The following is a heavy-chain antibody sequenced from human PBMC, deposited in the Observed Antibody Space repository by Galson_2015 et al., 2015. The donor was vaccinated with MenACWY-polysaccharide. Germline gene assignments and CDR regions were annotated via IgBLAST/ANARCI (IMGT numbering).Heavy chain of an antibody. Sequence: SVKVSCKASGYIFANYAMHWVRQVPGQGFEWMGWISAGNGRTEYSQRFQGRVTITRDTSARTAYMEVSSLRSEDTAVYYCARDSENLDYWGQGTLVTVSS. V-gene: IGHV1-3*01. CDR3: ARDSENLDY. J-gene: IGHJ4*02. D-gene: IGHD6-19*01. CDR1: GYIFANYA. CDR2: ISAGNGRT.